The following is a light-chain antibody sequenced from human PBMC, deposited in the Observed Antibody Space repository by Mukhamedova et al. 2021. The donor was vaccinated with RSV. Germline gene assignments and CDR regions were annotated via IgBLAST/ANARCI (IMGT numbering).Light chain of an antibody. V-gene: IGKV3-11*01. CDR3: QQRSTWPLT. Sequence: GERATLSCRASQSVGSQLAWYQQKLGQAPRLLIYEASRRATGNPSRFSGSGSGTDFTLTISSLEPEDFAVYYCQQRSTWPLTFGGG. J-gene: IGKJ4*01. CDR2: EAS. CDR1: QSVGSQ.